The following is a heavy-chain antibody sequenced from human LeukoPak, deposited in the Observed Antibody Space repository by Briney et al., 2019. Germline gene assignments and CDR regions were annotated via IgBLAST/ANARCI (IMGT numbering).Heavy chain of an antibody. CDR1: GGSISSYY. CDR3: ARVEEGYGSGRRENYYYYYMDV. J-gene: IGHJ6*03. V-gene: IGHV4-59*01. Sequence: PSETLSLTCTVSGGSISSYYWSWIRQPPGKGLEWIGYIYYSGTTNYNPSLKSRVTISVDTSKNQFSLKLSSVTAADTAVYYCARVEEGYGSGRRENYYYYYMDVWGKGTTVTISS. D-gene: IGHD3-10*01. CDR2: IYYSGTT.